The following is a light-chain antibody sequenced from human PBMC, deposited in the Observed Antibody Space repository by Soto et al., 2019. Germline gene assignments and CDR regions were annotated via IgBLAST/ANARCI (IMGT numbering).Light chain of an antibody. V-gene: IGKV3-15*01. CDR2: DAS. CDR3: QQYGTSPRT. Sequence: EKVMTQSPATLSLSPGERGTLSFRASQSVRSNLAWYQQKPGQPPRLLIYDASTRATRIPSRFSGSGSGTEFTLTISSLQSEDFAVYYCQQYGTSPRTFGQGTKVDI. CDR1: QSVRSN. J-gene: IGKJ1*01.